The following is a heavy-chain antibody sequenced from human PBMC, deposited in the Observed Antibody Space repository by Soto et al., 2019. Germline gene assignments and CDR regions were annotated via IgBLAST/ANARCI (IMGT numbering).Heavy chain of an antibody. CDR2: IKQDGSEK. D-gene: IGHD3-10*01. V-gene: IGHV3-7*01. J-gene: IGHJ6*03. CDR1: GFTFSSYA. Sequence: QPGGSLRLSCAASGFTFSSYAMHWFRQAPGKGLEWVANIKQDGSEKYYVESVKGRFSISRDNAKNSLYLQMNSLRAEDTAVYYCARAGSNYFASGSNLPYYMDVWGKGTTVTVSS. CDR3: ARAGSNYFASGSNLPYYMDV.